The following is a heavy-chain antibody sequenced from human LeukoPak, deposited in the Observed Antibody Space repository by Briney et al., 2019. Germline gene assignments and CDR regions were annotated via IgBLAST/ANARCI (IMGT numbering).Heavy chain of an antibody. V-gene: IGHV3-74*01. Sequence: GGSLRLSCTASGFTFNNYWMHWVRQAPGKGPVWVSRINTDGSSTSYADSVKGRFTISRDNAKNTLYLQMNSLRAEDTAVYYCARALAVTGTGGFDPWGRGTLVTVSS. CDR3: ARALAVTGTGGFDP. CDR1: GFTFNNYW. CDR2: INTDGSST. J-gene: IGHJ5*02. D-gene: IGHD6-19*01.